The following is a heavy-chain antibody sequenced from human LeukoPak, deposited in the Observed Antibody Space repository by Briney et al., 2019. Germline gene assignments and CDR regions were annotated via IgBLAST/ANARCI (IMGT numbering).Heavy chain of an antibody. CDR3: ARDSRGYSYGD. D-gene: IGHD5-18*01. J-gene: IGHJ4*02. V-gene: IGHV1-2*02. CDR2: INPNSGGT. CDR1: GYTFTSYD. Sequence: ASVKVSCKASGYTFTSYDINWVRQATGQGLEWMGWINPNSGGTNYAQKFQGRVTMTRDTSISTAYMELSRLRSDDTAVHYCARDSRGYSYGDWGQGTLVTVSS.